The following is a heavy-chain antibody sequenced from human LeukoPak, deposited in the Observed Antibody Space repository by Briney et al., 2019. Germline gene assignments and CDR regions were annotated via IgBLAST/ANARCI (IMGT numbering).Heavy chain of an antibody. CDR2: INPNSGGT. CDR1: GYTFTGYY. D-gene: IGHD6-19*01. Sequence: ASVKVSCKASGYTFTGYYMHWVRQAPGQGLEWMGWINPNSGGTNYAQKFQGRVTMTRDTPISTAYMELSRLRSDDTAVYYCARAYSSGWYHFDYWGQGTLVTVSS. CDR3: ARAYSSGWYHFDY. V-gene: IGHV1-2*02. J-gene: IGHJ4*02.